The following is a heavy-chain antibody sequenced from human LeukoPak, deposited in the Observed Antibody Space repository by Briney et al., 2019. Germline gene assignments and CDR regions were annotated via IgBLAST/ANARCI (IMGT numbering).Heavy chain of an antibody. CDR2: ISWNSGSI. CDR3: ARRVPSQVITDYFDF. V-gene: IGHV3-9*01. Sequence: QPGRSLRLSCAASGFTFDDYAMHWVRQAPGKGLEWVSGISWNSGSIGYADSVKGRFTISRDNAKNSLFLQMNSLRAEDTAVYFCARRVPSQVITDYFDFWGQGALVTVSS. D-gene: IGHD3-16*01. CDR1: GFTFDDYA. J-gene: IGHJ4*02.